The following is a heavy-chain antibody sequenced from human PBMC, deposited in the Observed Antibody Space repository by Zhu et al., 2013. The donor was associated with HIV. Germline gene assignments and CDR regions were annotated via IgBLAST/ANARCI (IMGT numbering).Heavy chain of an antibody. CDR1: GGSISSYY. Sequence: QVQLQESGPGLVKPSETLSLTCTVSGGSISSYYWSWIRQPPGKGLEWIGYIYYSGSTNYNPSLKSRVTISVDTSKNQFSLKLSSVTAADTAVYYCARGASGWYEYNYYYYMDVWGKGTTVTVSS. D-gene: IGHD6-19*01. CDR2: IYYSGST. V-gene: IGHV4-59*01. J-gene: IGHJ6*03. CDR3: ARGASGWYEYNYYYYMDV.